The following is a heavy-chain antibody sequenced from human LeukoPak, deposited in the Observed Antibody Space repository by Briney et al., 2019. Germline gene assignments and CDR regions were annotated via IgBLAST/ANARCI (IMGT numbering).Heavy chain of an antibody. CDR3: TTDYYDSGSDMDV. CDR1: GYTFSNAW. J-gene: IGHJ6*03. Sequence: SGGSLRLSCAASGYTFSNAWMSWVRQAPGKGLEWVGRIKTKIDGATTGYAAPVKGRFIISRDDSKNTLYLQMNSLKSEDTAVYYCTTDYYDSGSDMDVWGKGTTVTVSS. V-gene: IGHV3-15*01. D-gene: IGHD3-22*01. CDR2: IKTKIDGATT.